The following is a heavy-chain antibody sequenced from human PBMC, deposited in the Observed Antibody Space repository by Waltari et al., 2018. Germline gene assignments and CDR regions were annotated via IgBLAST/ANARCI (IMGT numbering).Heavy chain of an antibody. V-gene: IGHV1-8*02. CDR2: MNPNSGNT. Sequence: QVQLVQSGAEVKKPGASVKVSCTASGYSFTDYDVNWVRQATGHGLEWMGWMNPNSGNTGYAQKFQGRVTMTRESSISTAYLELSSLRSEDSAVYYCARERVGGGRDCCPFDSWGQGTLVTVSS. D-gene: IGHD2-21*01. CDR3: ARERVGGGRDCCPFDS. J-gene: IGHJ4*02. CDR1: GYSFTDYD.